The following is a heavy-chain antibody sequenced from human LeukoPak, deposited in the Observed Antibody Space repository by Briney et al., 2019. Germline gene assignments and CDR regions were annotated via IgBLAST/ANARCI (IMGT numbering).Heavy chain of an antibody. J-gene: IGHJ5*02. D-gene: IGHD3-16*01. CDR3: ARDSPLGWFDP. V-gene: IGHV4-38-2*02. CDR2: IYHSGRT. CDR1: GYSISSGYY. Sequence: PSETLSLTCTVSGYSISSGYYWGWIRPPPGKGLEWIGSIYHSGRTFYNPSLKSRVTISVDTSKNQFSLKLSSVTAADTAVYYCARDSPLGWFDPWGQGTLVTVSS.